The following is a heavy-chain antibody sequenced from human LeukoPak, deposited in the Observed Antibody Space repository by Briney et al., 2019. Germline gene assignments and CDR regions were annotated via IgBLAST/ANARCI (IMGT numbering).Heavy chain of an antibody. D-gene: IGHD6-6*01. Sequence: SETLSLTCAVYGGSFSGYYWSWIRQPPGKGLEWIGEINHSGSTNYNPSLKSRVTISVDTSKNQFSLKLSSVTAADTAVYYSARRLLLLYPRSIAAQGTFDYWGQGPWSPSPQ. J-gene: IGHJ4*02. CDR2: INHSGST. V-gene: IGHV4-34*01. CDR3: ARRLLLLYPRSIAAQGTFDY. CDR1: GGSFSGYY.